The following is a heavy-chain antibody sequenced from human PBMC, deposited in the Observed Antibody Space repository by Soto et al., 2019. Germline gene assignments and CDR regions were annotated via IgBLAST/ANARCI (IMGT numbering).Heavy chain of an antibody. CDR2: ISGSGGST. J-gene: IGHJ4*02. CDR1: GFTFSSYV. CDR3: ASPFVVVVPAAFTDY. V-gene: IGHV3-23*01. Sequence: GGSLRLSCAASGFTFSSYVMSWVRQAPGKGLEWVSAISGSGGSTYYADSVKGRFTISRDNSKNTLYLQMNSLRAEDTAVYYCASPFVVVVPAAFTDYWGQGTLVTVSS. D-gene: IGHD2-2*01.